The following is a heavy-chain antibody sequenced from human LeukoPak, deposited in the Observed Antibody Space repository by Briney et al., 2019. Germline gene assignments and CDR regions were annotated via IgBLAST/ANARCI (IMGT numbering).Heavy chain of an antibody. CDR3: ARNDKEDYVWGSYRYYFDY. V-gene: IGHV3-33*01. J-gene: IGHJ4*02. Sequence: GGSLRLSCAASGFTFSSYGMHWVRQAPGKGLEWGAVIWYDGSNKYYADSVKGRFTISRDNSKNTLYLQMNSLRAEDTAVYYCARNDKEDYVWGSYRYYFDYWGQGTLVTVSS. CDR1: GFTFSSYG. CDR2: IWYDGSNK. D-gene: IGHD3-16*02.